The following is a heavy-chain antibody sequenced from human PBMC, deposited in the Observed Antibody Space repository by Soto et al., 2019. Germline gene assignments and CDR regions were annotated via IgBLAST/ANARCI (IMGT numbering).Heavy chain of an antibody. CDR3: ARGYNYDYIWGSYRSQYFDY. D-gene: IGHD3-16*02. CDR2: INHSGST. Sequence: QVQLQQWGAGLLKPSETLSLTCAVYGGSFSGYYWSWIRQPPGKGLEWIGEINHSGSTNYNPSLKSRVNISVDTAKNQFSLKLSSVTAADTAVYYCARGYNYDYIWGSYRSQYFDYWGQGTLVTVSS. J-gene: IGHJ4*02. CDR1: GGSFSGYY. V-gene: IGHV4-34*01.